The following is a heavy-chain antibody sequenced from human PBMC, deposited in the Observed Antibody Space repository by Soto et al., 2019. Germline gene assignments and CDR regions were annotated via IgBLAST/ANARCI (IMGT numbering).Heavy chain of an antibody. CDR3: ARGLYDLRSGDRFDI. CDR1: GGSLSGDY. Sequence: SETLSLTCAVYGGSLSGDYGSWIRQPPGKGLEWIGEINHSGSTNYNPSLKSRLIMSVDTSRNQFSLRLTSVTAADTAVYYCARGLYDLRSGDRFDIWGQGTGVTVS. V-gene: IGHV4-34*01. CDR2: INHSGST. J-gene: IGHJ3*02. D-gene: IGHD3-3*01.